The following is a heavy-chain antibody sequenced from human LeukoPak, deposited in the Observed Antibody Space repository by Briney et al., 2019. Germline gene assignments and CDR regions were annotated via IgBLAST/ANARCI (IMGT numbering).Heavy chain of an antibody. V-gene: IGHV3-48*01. CDR2: ISGSSGII. CDR3: ARGGGLDV. CDR1: GFTFNTYT. J-gene: IGHJ6*02. D-gene: IGHD3-16*01. Sequence: GGSLRLSCAASGFTFNTYTMNWVRQAPGKGLEWVSYISGSSGIIDYADSVRGRFTISRDNAKNSLYLQMSNLRAEDTAVYFCARGGGLDVWGQGATVTVSS.